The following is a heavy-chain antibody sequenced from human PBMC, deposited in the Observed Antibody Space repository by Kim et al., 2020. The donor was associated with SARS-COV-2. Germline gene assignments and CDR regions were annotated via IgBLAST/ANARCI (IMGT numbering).Heavy chain of an antibody. CDR2: IYYSGST. CDR1: GGSISSYY. J-gene: IGHJ4*02. Sequence: SETLSLTCTVSGGSISSYYWSWIRQPPGKGLEWIGYIYYSGSTNYNPSLKSRVTISVDTSKNQFSLKLSSVTAADTAVYYCARRLSGSYRGGFDYWGQGT. V-gene: IGHV4-59*08. CDR3: ARRLSGSYRGGFDY. D-gene: IGHD1-26*01.